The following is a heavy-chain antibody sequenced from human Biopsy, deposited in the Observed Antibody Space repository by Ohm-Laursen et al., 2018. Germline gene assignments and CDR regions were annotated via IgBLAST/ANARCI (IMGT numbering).Heavy chain of an antibody. CDR1: GHTFTDDQ. CDR2: VNPKKGDT. CDR3: SREQHYYSA. V-gene: IGHV1-2*06. Sequence: GSSVTVSCTTTGHTFTDDQIHWVREAPGQGLEWLGLVNPKKGDTRYAQKFQGRVTMTSDVSMATAYMELTGLTSDDTAVYFCSREQHYYSAWGQGTLVTVSS. J-gene: IGHJ5*02. D-gene: IGHD2-21*02.